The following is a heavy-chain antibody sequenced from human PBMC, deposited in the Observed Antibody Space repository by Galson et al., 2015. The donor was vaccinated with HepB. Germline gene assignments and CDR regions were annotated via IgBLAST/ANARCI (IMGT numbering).Heavy chain of an antibody. J-gene: IGHJ4*02. CDR1: GFTFSSYA. Sequence: SLRLSCAASGFTFSSYAMSWVRQAPGKGLEWVSAISGSGGSTYYADSVKGRFTISRDNSKNTLYLQMNSLRAEDTAVYYCAKVDYVWGSPNGPIDYWGQGTLVTVSS. V-gene: IGHV3-23*01. CDR2: ISGSGGST. CDR3: AKVDYVWGSPNGPIDY. D-gene: IGHD3-16*01.